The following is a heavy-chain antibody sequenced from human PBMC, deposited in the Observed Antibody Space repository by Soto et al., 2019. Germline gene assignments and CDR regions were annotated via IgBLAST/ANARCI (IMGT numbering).Heavy chain of an antibody. D-gene: IGHD3-22*01. CDR2: IYYSGST. CDR3: ARGGFYYYDRPPRAFDI. V-gene: IGHV4-59*01. CDR1: GGSISSYY. J-gene: IGHJ3*02. Sequence: SETLSLTCTVSGGSISSYYWSWIRQPPGKGLEWIGYIYYSGSTNYNPSLKSRVTISVDTSKNQFSLKLSSVTAADTAVYYCARGGFYYYDRPPRAFDIWGQGTMVTVSS.